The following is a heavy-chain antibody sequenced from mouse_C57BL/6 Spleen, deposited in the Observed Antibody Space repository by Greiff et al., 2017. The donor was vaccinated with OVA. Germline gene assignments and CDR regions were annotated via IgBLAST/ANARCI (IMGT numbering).Heavy chain of an antibody. J-gene: IGHJ3*01. CDR2: ISYDGSN. CDR1: GYSITSGYY. Sequence: ESGPGLVKPSQSLSLTCSVTGYSITSGYYWNWIRQFPGNKLEWMGYISYDGSNNYNPSLKNRISITRDTAKNQFFLKLNSVTTEDTATYYCARGYYGSSYEAWFAYWGQGTLVTVSA. CDR3: ARGYYGSSYEAWFAY. V-gene: IGHV3-6*01. D-gene: IGHD1-1*01.